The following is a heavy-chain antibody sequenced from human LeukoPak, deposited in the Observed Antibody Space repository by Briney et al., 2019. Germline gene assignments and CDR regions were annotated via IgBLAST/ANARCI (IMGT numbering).Heavy chain of an antibody. CDR2: ISSRSSTK. CDR1: GFIFNNYE. Sequence: GGSLRLSCAASGFIFNNYEMNWVRQAPGKGLEWVAYISSRSSTKYYANSMRGRFTIFRDNAKNSLYLQMNSLRVEDTALYYCARTDRENYGMDVWGQGTTVTVSS. J-gene: IGHJ6*02. D-gene: IGHD1-26*01. V-gene: IGHV3-48*03. CDR3: ARTDRENYGMDV.